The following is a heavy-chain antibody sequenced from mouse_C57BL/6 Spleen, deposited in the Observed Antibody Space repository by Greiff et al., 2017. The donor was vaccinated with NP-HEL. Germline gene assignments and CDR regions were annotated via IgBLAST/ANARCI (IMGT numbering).Heavy chain of an antibody. Sequence: VQLVESGAELARPGASVKLSCKASGYTFTSYGISWVKQRTGQGLEWIGEIYPRSGNTYYNEKFKGKATLTADKSSSTAYMELRSLTSEDSAVYFCARSGPTGTGAMDYWGQGTSVTVSS. CDR3: ARSGPTGTGAMDY. D-gene: IGHD4-1*02. V-gene: IGHV1-81*01. CDR2: IYPRSGNT. CDR1: GYTFTSYG. J-gene: IGHJ4*01.